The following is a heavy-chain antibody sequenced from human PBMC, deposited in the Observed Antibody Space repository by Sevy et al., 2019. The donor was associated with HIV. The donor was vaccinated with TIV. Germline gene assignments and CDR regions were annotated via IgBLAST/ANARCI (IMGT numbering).Heavy chain of an antibody. CDR1: GGSISSYY. D-gene: IGHD3-22*01. V-gene: IGHV4-59*01. J-gene: IGHJ4*02. Sequence: SETLSLTCTVSGGSISSYYWSWIRQPPGKGLEWIGSIYYSGSTNYNPSLKSRVTISVDTSKNQFSLKLSSVTAADTAVYYCARVRSWSYYYDSSGYYSYFDYWGQGTLVTVSS. CDR2: IYYSGST. CDR3: ARVRSWSYYYDSSGYYSYFDY.